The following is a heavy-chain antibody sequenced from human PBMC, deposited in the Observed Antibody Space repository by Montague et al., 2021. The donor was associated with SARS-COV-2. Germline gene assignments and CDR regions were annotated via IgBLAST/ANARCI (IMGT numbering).Heavy chain of an antibody. J-gene: IGHJ6*03. D-gene: IGHD6-19*01. Sequence: SETLSLTCTVSGGSISSYYWSWIRQPPGKGLEWIGYTYYSGSTNYNPPLKSRVTISVDTSKNQFSLKLSSVTAADTAVYYCARAQGAGYSSGWYDYYYYMDVWGKGTTVTVSS. CDR3: ARAQGAGYSSGWYDYYYYMDV. CDR2: TYYSGST. V-gene: IGHV4-59*01. CDR1: GGSISSYY.